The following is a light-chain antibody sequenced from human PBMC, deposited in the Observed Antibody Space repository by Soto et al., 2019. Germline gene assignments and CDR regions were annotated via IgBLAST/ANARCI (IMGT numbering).Light chain of an antibody. Sequence: DIQMTQSPSSLSASVGDSVTITCRASQSISSYLNWYQQKPGKAPKRLIYAASSLQSGVPSRFSGSGSGTDFTLTISSLQPEDFSTYYGQQSYSTPGFTFGPGTKVDIK. CDR3: QQSYSTPGFT. CDR2: AAS. J-gene: IGKJ3*01. V-gene: IGKV1-39*01. CDR1: QSISSY.